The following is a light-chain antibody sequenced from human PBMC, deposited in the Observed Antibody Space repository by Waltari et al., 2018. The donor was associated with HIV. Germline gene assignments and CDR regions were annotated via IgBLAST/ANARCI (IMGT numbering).Light chain of an antibody. CDR2: EVT. J-gene: IGLJ2*01. Sequence: QSAMPQPASVSGSPGQAYTISCTGTISDIGSYNLVSWYQQYSGRAPKLIIYEVTKRPSGVSDRFSGSKSGNRASLTVAGLKVEDEADYYCCSYAGGRVFVLFGGGTRLTV. V-gene: IGLV2-23*02. CDR3: CSYAGGRVFVL. CDR1: ISDIGSYNL.